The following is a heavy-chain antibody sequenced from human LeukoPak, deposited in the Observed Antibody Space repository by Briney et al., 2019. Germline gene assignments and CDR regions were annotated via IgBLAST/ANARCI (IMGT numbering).Heavy chain of an antibody. Sequence: GESLKISCKGSGYSFTSYWIGWVRQMPGKGLEWMGIIYPGDSDTRYSPSFQGQVTISADKSISTAYLQWSSLKASDTAMYYCARGEYYYDSSGYPFHAFDIWGQGTMVTVSS. CDR1: GYSFTSYW. CDR2: IYPGDSDT. J-gene: IGHJ3*02. V-gene: IGHV5-51*01. D-gene: IGHD3-22*01. CDR3: ARGEYYYDSSGYPFHAFDI.